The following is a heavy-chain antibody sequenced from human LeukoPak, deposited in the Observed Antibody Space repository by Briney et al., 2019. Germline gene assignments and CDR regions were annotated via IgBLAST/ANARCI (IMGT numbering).Heavy chain of an antibody. CDR3: ATETNGRHYDY. CDR2: IGPTGSDR. J-gene: IGHJ4*02. Sequence: GGSLRLSYTASGLTFSTSGFNWVRQAPGKGLEWVASIGPTGSDRYHADSIKGRFTISRDNANNFLYLQMNSLRAEDTAVYYCATETNGRHYDYWGQGTLLTVSS. CDR1: GLTFSTSG. D-gene: IGHD1-14*01. V-gene: IGHV3-21*06.